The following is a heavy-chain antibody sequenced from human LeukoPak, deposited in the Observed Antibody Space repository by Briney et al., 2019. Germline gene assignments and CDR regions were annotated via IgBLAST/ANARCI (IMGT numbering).Heavy chain of an antibody. CDR1: GFTFSSYA. D-gene: IGHD3-22*01. J-gene: IGHJ3*02. CDR3: ARDMPHPRYYDSSGYLPDAFDI. Sequence: GGSLRLSCAASGFTFSSYAMSWVRQAPGKGLEWVSAISGSGGSTYYADSVKGRFTISRDNSKNTLYLQMNSLRAEDTAVYYCARDMPHPRYYDSSGYLPDAFDIWGQGTMVTVSS. V-gene: IGHV3-23*01. CDR2: ISGSGGST.